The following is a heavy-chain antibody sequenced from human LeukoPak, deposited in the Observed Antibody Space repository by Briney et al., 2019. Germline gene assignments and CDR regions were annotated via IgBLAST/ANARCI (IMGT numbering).Heavy chain of an antibody. CDR3: AGSIAAFDAFDI. D-gene: IGHD6-6*01. CDR2: IYYSGST. J-gene: IGHJ3*02. Sequence: PSETLSLTCTVSGGSVSSGSYYWSWIRQPPGKGLEWIGYIYYSGSTNYNPSLKSRVTISVDTSKNQFSLKLSSVTAADTAVYYCAGSIAAFDAFDIWGQGTMVTVSS. V-gene: IGHV4-61*01. CDR1: GGSVSSGSYY.